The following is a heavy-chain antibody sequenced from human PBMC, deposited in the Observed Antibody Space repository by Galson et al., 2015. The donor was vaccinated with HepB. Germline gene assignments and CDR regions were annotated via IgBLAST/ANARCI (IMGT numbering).Heavy chain of an antibody. CDR3: ASGSYYYDSSGYPALVY. Sequence: SVKVSCKASGGTFSSYAISWVRQAPGQGLEWMGGIIPIFGTANYAQKFQGRVTITADESTSTAYMELSSLRSEDTAVYYCASGSYYYDSSGYPALVYWGQGTLVTVSS. CDR2: IIPIFGTA. V-gene: IGHV1-69*13. J-gene: IGHJ4*02. CDR1: GGTFSSYA. D-gene: IGHD3-22*01.